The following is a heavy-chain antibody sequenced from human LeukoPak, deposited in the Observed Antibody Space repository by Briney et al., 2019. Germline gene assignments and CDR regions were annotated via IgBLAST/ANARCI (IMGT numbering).Heavy chain of an antibody. D-gene: IGHD6-19*01. V-gene: IGHV4-59*01. Sequence: SETLSLTCAVYGESFSGYFWNWIRQPPGKGLEWIRYIYYSGSTNYNPSLKSRVTISVDTSKNQFSLKLSSVTAADTAVYYCARGKLALSIAVAGGAFDIWGQGTMVTASS. CDR2: IYYSGST. J-gene: IGHJ3*02. CDR1: GESFSGYF. CDR3: ARGKLALSIAVAGGAFDI.